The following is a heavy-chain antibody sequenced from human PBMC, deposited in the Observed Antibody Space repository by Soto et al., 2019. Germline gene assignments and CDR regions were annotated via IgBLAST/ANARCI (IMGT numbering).Heavy chain of an antibody. CDR3: TTDICSGGSCYPWLQSYNAFDI. CDR1: GFTFSKAW. J-gene: IGHJ3*02. Sequence: AGGALRLSWAASGFTFSKAWMSWGRQAPGKGLEWVGRIKSKTDGGTTDYAAPVKGRFTISRDDSKNTLYLQMNSLKTEDTAVYYCTTDICSGGSCYPWLQSYNAFDIWGQGTMVTVSS. D-gene: IGHD2-15*01. CDR2: IKSKTDGGTT. V-gene: IGHV3-15*01.